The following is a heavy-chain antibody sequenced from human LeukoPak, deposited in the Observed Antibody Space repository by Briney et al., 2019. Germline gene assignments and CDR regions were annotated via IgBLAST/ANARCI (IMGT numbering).Heavy chain of an antibody. Sequence: GASVKVSCKASGYTFTGYYMHWVRQAPGQGLEWMGWINPNSGGTNYAQKFQGRVTMTRDTSISTAYMELSRLRSDDMAVYYCAREQGYDSSGYYNYWGKGTLVPVSS. V-gene: IGHV1-2*02. CDR2: INPNSGGT. J-gene: IGHJ4*02. D-gene: IGHD3-22*01. CDR3: AREQGYDSSGYYNY. CDR1: GYTFTGYY.